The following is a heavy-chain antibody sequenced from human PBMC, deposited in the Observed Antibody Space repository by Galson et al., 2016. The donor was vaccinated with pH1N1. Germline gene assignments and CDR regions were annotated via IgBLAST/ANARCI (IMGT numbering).Heavy chain of an antibody. CDR1: GFTFSHYW. D-gene: IGHD6-19*01. CDR3: VRDSGWFKLDS. Sequence: SLRLSCAASGFTFSHYWMTWVRQAPGKRLEWLAFIKEDGTASDYADSVKGRFTISRDNGQSSLYLQMSSLTGDDTAVYFRVRDSGWFKLDSWGQGTLVTVSS. J-gene: IGHJ5*02. CDR2: IKEDGTAS. V-gene: IGHV3-7*01.